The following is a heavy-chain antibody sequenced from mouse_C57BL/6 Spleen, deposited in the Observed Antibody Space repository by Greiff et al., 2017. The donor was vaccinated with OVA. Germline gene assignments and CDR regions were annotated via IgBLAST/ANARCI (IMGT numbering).Heavy chain of an antibody. Sequence: EVQLQQSGTVLARPGASVKMSCKTSGYTFTSYWMHWVKQRPGQGLEWIGAIYPGNSDTSYNQKFKGKAKLTAVTSASTAYMELSSLTNEDSAVYYCTRYYDYDPYFDYWGQGTTLTVSS. CDR2: IYPGNSDT. V-gene: IGHV1-5*01. J-gene: IGHJ2*01. D-gene: IGHD2-4*01. CDR1: GYTFTSYW. CDR3: TRYYDYDPYFDY.